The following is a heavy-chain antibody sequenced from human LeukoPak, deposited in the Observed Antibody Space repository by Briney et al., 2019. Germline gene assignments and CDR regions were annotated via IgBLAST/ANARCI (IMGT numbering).Heavy chain of an antibody. J-gene: IGHJ5*02. CDR2: ISYTGST. CDR1: GGSISSNY. D-gene: IGHD1-20*01. Sequence: KTSETLSLTCFVSGGSISSNYWTWIRQPPGKGLEWIGYISYTGSTKYNPSLKSRVTISVDTSKNQFSLRLSSVTAADTAVYYCARQNNFFAPWGQGTLVTVSS. CDR3: ARQNNFFAP. V-gene: IGHV4-59*08.